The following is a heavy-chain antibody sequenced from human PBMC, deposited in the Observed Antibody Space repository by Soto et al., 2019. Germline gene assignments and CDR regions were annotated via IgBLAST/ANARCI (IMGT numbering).Heavy chain of an antibody. CDR1: GFSFDDYA. CDR2: LSSNSGSI. Sequence: EVQLVESGGGLVQPGRSLRLSCAASGFSFDDYAMHWVRQAPGKGLEWVSGLSSNSGSIGYADSVKGRFTISRDNVKKSLYLYMNSLRPDDTALYYCAKDTQDYYESALDVWGQGTMVTVS. J-gene: IGHJ3*01. CDR3: AKDTQDYYESALDV. D-gene: IGHD3-22*01. V-gene: IGHV3-9*01.